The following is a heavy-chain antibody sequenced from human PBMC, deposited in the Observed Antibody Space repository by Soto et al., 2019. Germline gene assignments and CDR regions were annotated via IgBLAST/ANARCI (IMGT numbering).Heavy chain of an antibody. CDR3: ARGVHCSGGSCYLGY. D-gene: IGHD2-15*01. CDR1: GGSISSSSYY. V-gene: IGHV4-39*02. Sequence: QLQLQESGPGLVKPSETLSLTCTVSGGSISSSSYYWGWIRQPPGKGLEWIGSIYYSGSTYYNPSLKSRLPICVHTSFTHCSLTLSSVTAAGTAVYYGARGVHCSGGSCYLGYWGQGTLVTVSS. J-gene: IGHJ4*02. CDR2: IYYSGST.